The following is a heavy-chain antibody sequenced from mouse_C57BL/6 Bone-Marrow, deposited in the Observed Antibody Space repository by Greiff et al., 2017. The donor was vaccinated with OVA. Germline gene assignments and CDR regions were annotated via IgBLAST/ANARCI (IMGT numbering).Heavy chain of an antibody. Sequence: VQLPESGPELVKPGASVKISCKASGYAFSSSWMNWVKQRPGKGLEWIGRIYPGDGDTNYNGKFKGKATLTADKTSSTSYMQHSSLTSEDSSFYFCTRSRYDYGEKYFDVWGTGTTVTVSS. CDR3: TRSRYDYGEKYFDV. CDR1: GYAFSSSW. V-gene: IGHV1-82*01. J-gene: IGHJ1*03. CDR2: IYPGDGDT. D-gene: IGHD2-4*01.